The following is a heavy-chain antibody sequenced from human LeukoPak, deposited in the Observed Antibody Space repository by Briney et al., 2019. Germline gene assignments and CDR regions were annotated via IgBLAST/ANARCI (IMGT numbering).Heavy chain of an antibody. V-gene: IGHV4-59*12. J-gene: IGHJ3*02. CDR3: ARVSHYYDSSGYYYVRAFDI. Sequence: SETLSLTCTVSGRSISSYYWIWIRQSPGKGLEYIGYIYSCGSTNHNPSLDSRVTISLDTSKNQFSLKLSSVTAADTAVYYCARVSHYYDSSGYYYVRAFDIWGQGTMVTVSS. CDR2: IYSCGST. CDR1: GRSISSYY. D-gene: IGHD3-22*01.